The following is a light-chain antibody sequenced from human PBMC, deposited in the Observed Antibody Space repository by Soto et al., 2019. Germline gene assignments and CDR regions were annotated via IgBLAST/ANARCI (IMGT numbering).Light chain of an antibody. CDR3: QQYNNWPLSIT. Sequence: EIVMTQSPATLSVSPGERATLPCRASQSISSNLAWYQQKPGQAPRLLMYGASTRATGIPARFSGSGSGTEFTLTISSLQSEDFAVYYCQQYNNWPLSITFGQGTRLEIK. CDR2: GAS. CDR1: QSISSN. V-gene: IGKV3-15*01. J-gene: IGKJ5*01.